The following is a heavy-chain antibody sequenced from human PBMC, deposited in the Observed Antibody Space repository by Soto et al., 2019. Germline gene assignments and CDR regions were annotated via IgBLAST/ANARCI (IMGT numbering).Heavy chain of an antibody. J-gene: IGHJ4*02. V-gene: IGHV4-31*03. CDR3: ARGRGYSYGHYYFEY. CDR2: IYYSGTT. Sequence: PSEALSLTCTVSGGSISSEGYYWSWFRQPPGKGLEWIGDIYYSGTTYHNPSLRSRLTISGDASKNQFSLKLSSVTDADTALYYCARGRGYSYGHYYFEYWGQVTLVTVSS. CDR1: GGSISSEGYY. D-gene: IGHD5-18*01.